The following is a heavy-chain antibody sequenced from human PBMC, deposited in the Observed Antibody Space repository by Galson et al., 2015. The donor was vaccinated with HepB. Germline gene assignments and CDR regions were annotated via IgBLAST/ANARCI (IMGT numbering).Heavy chain of an antibody. CDR2: ISYDGSNK. CDR3: ARVRLPWWSGYYSDYFDY. CDR1: GFTFSSYA. Sequence: SLRLSCAASGFTFSSYAMHWVRQAPGKGLEWVAVISYDGSNKYYADSVKGRFTISRDNSKNTLYLQMNSLRAEDTAVYYCARVRLPWWSGYYSDYFDYWGQGTLVTVSS. V-gene: IGHV3-30*04. J-gene: IGHJ4*02. D-gene: IGHD3-3*01.